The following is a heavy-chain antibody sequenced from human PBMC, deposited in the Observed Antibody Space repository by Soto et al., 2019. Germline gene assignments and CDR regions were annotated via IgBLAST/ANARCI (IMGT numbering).Heavy chain of an antibody. CDR3: AFNGTANPFY. Sequence: GGSLRLSCATPGFTFTAYDLTWARQTPGEGLEWVSGISPSGDTTYYADSVKGRFTISRDNSKTVLYLQMNSLRAEDTAVYYCAFNGTANPFYWGQGTLVTVSS. J-gene: IGHJ4*02. V-gene: IGHV3-23*01. D-gene: IGHD2-21*02. CDR1: GFTFTAYD. CDR2: ISPSGDTT.